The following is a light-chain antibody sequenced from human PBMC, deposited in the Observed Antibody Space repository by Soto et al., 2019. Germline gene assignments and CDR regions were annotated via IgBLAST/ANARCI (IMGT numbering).Light chain of an antibody. CDR2: QDT. CDR3: QSADTSGNIEV. Sequence: SYGLTQPPSMSVSPGQTAVITCSGDALPRQYVYWFKQKPGQAPVLVIYQDTRRPPTIPARFSGSASGTTVSLTISGVQADDEADYYCQSADTSGNIEVFGPGTKVTVL. V-gene: IGLV3-25*02. J-gene: IGLJ1*01. CDR1: ALPRQY.